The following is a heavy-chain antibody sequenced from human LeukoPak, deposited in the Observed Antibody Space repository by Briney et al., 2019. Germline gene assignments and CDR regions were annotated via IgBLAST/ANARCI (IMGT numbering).Heavy chain of an antibody. V-gene: IGHV4-61*10. CDR3: ARLVPGYSYGYD. CDR1: GGSVRRGNYY. D-gene: IGHD5-18*01. J-gene: IGHJ4*02. Sequence: SETLSLTCTVSGGSVRRGNYYWTWIRQPAGSGLEWIGRIYTSGTTDYNPSLRTRVTISVDTSKNQFSLKLSSVTAADTAVYYCARLVPGYSYGYDWGQGTLVTVSS. CDR2: IYTSGTT.